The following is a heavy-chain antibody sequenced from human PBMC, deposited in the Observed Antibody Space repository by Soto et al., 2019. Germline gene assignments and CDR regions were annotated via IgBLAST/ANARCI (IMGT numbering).Heavy chain of an antibody. CDR1: GFTFSSYS. CDR3: ARDPPSIAAAGKGRGTDY. D-gene: IGHD6-13*01. V-gene: IGHV3-21*01. CDR2: ISSSSSYI. Sequence: GGSLRLSCAASGFTFSSYSMNWVRQAPGKGLEWVSSISSSSSYIYYADSVKGRFTISRDNAKNSLYLQMNSLRAEDTAVYYCARDPPSIAAAGKGRGTDYWGQGTLVTVSS. J-gene: IGHJ4*02.